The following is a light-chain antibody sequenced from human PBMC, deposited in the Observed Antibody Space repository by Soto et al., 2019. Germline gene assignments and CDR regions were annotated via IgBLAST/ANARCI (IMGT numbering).Light chain of an antibody. V-gene: IGKV3-20*01. J-gene: IGKJ2*03. CDR3: QQYGDYNSPRYS. CDR2: ATS. Sequence: EIVLTQSPGTLSLSPGDRVTLSCRASQSVSSNYLAWYQQKPGQAPRLLIYATSSRATGIPDRFSGSDSGTDFPLTIGRLEPEVFALYYCQQYGDYNSPRYSLGQGTRLQI. CDR1: QSVSSNY.